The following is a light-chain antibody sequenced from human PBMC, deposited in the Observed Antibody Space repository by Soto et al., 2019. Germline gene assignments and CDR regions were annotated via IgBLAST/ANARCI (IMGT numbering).Light chain of an antibody. J-gene: IGLJ1*01. V-gene: IGLV1-40*01. CDR1: RSNFGAGFD. Sequence: QSVLTQPPSVSGAPGQWVTISCTGTRSNFGAGFDVHWYQQLPGTAPKLLIYGISNRPSGVPDRFSGSKSGTSASLAIAGLQAEDEADYYCQSYDSSLSGYVFGTGIKLTVL. CDR3: QSYDSSLSGYV. CDR2: GIS.